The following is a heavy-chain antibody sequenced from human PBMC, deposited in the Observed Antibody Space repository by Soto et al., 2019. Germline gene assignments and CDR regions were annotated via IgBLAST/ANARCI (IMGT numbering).Heavy chain of an antibody. J-gene: IGHJ6*02. V-gene: IGHV3-74*01. CDR3: ARGAKNIYAMDV. CDR1: GFAFSTYW. CDR2: IKFDGSST. Sequence: GGSLRLSCAASGFAFSTYWMHWVRQAPGKGLLWVARIKFDGSSTYSADSVKGRFTISRDDAKNNLYLQMNGLRVDDTAVYYCARGAKNIYAMDVWGQGTMVTAP.